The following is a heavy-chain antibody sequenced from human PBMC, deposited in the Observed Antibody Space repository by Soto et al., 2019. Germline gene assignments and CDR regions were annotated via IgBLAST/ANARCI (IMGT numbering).Heavy chain of an antibody. J-gene: IGHJ4*02. CDR3: ARVSSSWYAGFFDL. CDR1: GFTFNSHA. Sequence: EVQLLESGGGLVQPGGSLRLSCTASGFTFNSHAMTWVRQAPGKGLEWVSGLSDSGGSIYYADSGKGRLTISRDNSKNVLYLQMNTLRAEDTAIYYCARVSSSWYAGFFDLWGQGTLVTVSS. V-gene: IGHV3-23*01. CDR2: LSDSGGSI. D-gene: IGHD6-13*01.